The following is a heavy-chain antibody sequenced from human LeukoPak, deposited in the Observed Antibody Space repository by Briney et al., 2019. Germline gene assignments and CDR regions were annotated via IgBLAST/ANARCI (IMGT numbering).Heavy chain of an antibody. Sequence: SETLSFTCAASGGSISSGGYSWSWIRQPPGKGLEWIGYIYHSGSTYYNPSLKSRVTISVDRSKNQFSLKLSSVTAADTAVYYCASYYYDSSGYYAFDYWGQGTLVTVSS. J-gene: IGHJ4*02. D-gene: IGHD3-22*01. V-gene: IGHV4-30-2*01. CDR3: ASYYYDSSGYYAFDY. CDR1: GGSISSGGYS. CDR2: IYHSGST.